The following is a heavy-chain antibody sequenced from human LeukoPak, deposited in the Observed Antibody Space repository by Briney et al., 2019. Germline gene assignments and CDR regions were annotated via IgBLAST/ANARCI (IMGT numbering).Heavy chain of an antibody. D-gene: IGHD6-19*01. CDR1: GYTFTSYG. CDR3: ARVQWLVHSTFHYYMDV. CDR2: ISAYNGNT. J-gene: IGHJ6*03. Sequence: ASVKVSCKASGYTFTSYGISWVRQAPGQGLEWMGWISAYNGNTNYAQKLQGRVTMTTDTSTSTAYMELRSLRSDDTAVYYCARVQWLVHSTFHYYMDVWGKGTTVTVSS. V-gene: IGHV1-18*01.